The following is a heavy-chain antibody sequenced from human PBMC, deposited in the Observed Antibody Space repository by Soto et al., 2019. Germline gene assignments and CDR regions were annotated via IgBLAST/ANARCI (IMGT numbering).Heavy chain of an antibody. Sequence: SETLSLTCTVSGGSISSYYWSWIRQPPGKGLEWIGYIYYSGSTNYNPSLKSRVTISVDTSKNQFSLKLSSVTAADTAVYYCARDTGNNWFDPWGQGTLDTVSS. V-gene: IGHV4-59*01. J-gene: IGHJ5*02. D-gene: IGHD1-1*01. CDR1: GGSISSYY. CDR3: ARDTGNNWFDP. CDR2: IYYSGST.